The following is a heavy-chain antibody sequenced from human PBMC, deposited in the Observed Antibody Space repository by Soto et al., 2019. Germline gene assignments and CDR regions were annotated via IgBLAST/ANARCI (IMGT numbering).Heavy chain of an antibody. CDR2: IYYSGST. V-gene: IGHV4-31*03. CDR1: GGSISSGGYY. J-gene: IGHJ4*02. D-gene: IGHD2-15*01. Sequence: QVQLQESGPGLVKPSQTLSLTCTVSGGSISSGGYYCSWIRQHPGKGLEWIGYIYYSGSTYYNPSRKSRVTISVDTSKNQFSLKLSSVTAADTAVYYCARVKRVVAATHFDYWGQGTLVTVSS. CDR3: ARVKRVVAATHFDY.